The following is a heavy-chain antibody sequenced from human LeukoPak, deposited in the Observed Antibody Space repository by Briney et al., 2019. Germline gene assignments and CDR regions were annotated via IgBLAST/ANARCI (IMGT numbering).Heavy chain of an antibody. CDR2: INPNSGGT. CDR3: AKGRVVAGTKSLTYNWLDP. V-gene: IGHV1-2*02. CDR1: GYTFTGYY. J-gene: IGHJ5*02. D-gene: IGHD6-19*01. Sequence: RASVSVSCKASGYTFTGYYIHWVRQAPGQGLEWMGWINPNSGGTKYAQKFQGRVTMTRDTSISQAYMGLSRLRSDDTAVYYCAKGRVVAGTKSLTYNWLDPWGQGTLVTVSS.